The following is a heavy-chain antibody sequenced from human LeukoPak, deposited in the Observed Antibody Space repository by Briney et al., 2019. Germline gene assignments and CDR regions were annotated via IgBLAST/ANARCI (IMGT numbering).Heavy chain of an antibody. V-gene: IGHV1-2*02. CDR1: GYTSTGYY. CDR3: ARGEGNYYDSSGYYPPSDY. Sequence: ASVKVSCKASGYTSTGYYMHWVRQAPGQGLEWMGWINPNSGGTNYAQKFQGRVTMTRDTSISTAYMELSRLRSDDTAVYYCARGEGNYYDSSGYYPPSDYWGQGTLVTVSS. D-gene: IGHD3-22*01. CDR2: INPNSGGT. J-gene: IGHJ4*02.